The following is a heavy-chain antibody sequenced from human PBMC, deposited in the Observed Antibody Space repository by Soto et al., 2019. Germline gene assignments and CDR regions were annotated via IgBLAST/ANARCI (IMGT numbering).Heavy chain of an antibody. CDR1: GGSISSGHW. J-gene: IGHJ4*02. V-gene: IGHV4-4*02. CDR3: ARTTITYNWNFSFDY. Sequence: WETLSLNCAVSGGSISSGHWWIWVRQPPGKGLEWIGEINHSGTTNYSPSLKSRVVISVDRSKNQFSLRLNSVTAADTAVYYCARTTITYNWNFSFDYWGQGTLVTVSS. CDR2: INHSGTT. D-gene: IGHD1-7*01.